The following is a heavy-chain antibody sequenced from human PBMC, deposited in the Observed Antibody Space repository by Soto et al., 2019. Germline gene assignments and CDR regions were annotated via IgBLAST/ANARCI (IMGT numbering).Heavy chain of an antibody. CDR1: GGSISSYY. CDR3: ASSYSSGWYSY. CDR2: IYYSGST. V-gene: IGHV4-59*08. J-gene: IGHJ4*02. Sequence: SETLSLTCTVSGGSISSYYWSWIRQPPGKGLEWIGYIYYSGSTNYNPSLKSRVTISVDTSKNQFSLKLSSVTAADTAVFYCASSYSSGWYSYWGQGTQVTVSS. D-gene: IGHD6-19*01.